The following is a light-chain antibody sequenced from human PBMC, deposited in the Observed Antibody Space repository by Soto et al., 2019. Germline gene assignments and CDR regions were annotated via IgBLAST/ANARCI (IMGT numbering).Light chain of an antibody. J-gene: IGKJ3*01. CDR3: QQYGSSRFT. CDR2: GAS. V-gene: IGKV3-20*01. CDR1: QSVSSTY. Sequence: ERVLTQSPGTLSLSPGERATLSCRASQSVSSTYLAWYQQKPGQAPRLLIYGASSRATGIPDRFSGSGSGTDFTLTISRLEPEDFAVYYCQQYGSSRFTFGPGTKVDIK.